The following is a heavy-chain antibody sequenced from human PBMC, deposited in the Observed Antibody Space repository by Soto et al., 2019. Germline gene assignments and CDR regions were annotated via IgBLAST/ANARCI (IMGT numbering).Heavy chain of an antibody. V-gene: IGHV5-10-1*01. CDR1: GYSFTSYW. D-gene: IGHD2-2*01. CDR2: IDPSDSYT. J-gene: IGHJ6*02. CDR3: ASSPRGYCSSTSCRELGNYYGMDV. Sequence: PGASLKISCKGSGYSFTSYWISWVRQMPGKGLEWMGRIDPSDSYTNYSPSFQGHVTISADKSISTAYLQWSSLKASDTAMYYCASSPRGYCSSTSCRELGNYYGMDVWGQGTTVTVSS.